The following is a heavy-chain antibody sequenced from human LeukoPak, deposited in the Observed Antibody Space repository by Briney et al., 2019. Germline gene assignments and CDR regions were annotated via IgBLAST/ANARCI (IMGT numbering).Heavy chain of an antibody. CDR3: ARLTYYYDSSGYYSPWYFDY. CDR1: GYSFTSYW. V-gene: IGHV5-51*01. D-gene: IGHD3-22*01. J-gene: IGHJ4*02. Sequence: GESLKISCKASGYSFTSYWIGWVRQMPGKGLEWMGIIYPGDSDTRYSPSFQGQVTISADKSISTAYLQWSSLKASDTAMYYCARLTYYYDSSGYYSPWYFDYWGQGTLVTVSS. CDR2: IYPGDSDT.